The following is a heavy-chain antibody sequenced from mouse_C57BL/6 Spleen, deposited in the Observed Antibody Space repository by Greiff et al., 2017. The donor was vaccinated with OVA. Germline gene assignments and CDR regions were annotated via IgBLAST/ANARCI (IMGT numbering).Heavy chain of an antibody. V-gene: IGHV7-3*01. J-gene: IGHJ1*03. CDR2: IRNKANGYTT. CDR3: ARYIPSSSYWYFDV. CDR1: GFTFTDYY. Sequence: EVKLQESGGGLVQPGGSLSLSCAASGFTFTDYYMSWVRQPPGKALEWLGFIRNKANGYTTEYSASVKGRFTISRDNSQSILYLQMNALRAEDSATYYCARYIPSSSYWYFDVWGTGTTVTVSA. D-gene: IGHD1-1*01.